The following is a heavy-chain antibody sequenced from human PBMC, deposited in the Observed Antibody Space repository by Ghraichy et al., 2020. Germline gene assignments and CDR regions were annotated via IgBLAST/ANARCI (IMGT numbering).Heavy chain of an antibody. J-gene: IGHJ3*02. V-gene: IGHV3-15*01. CDR3: YGAPHVLLWFGESFDI. D-gene: IGHD3-10*01. Sequence: GGSLRLSCAASGFTFSNAWMSWVRQAPGKGLEWVGRIKSKTDGGTTDYAAPVKGRFTISRDDSKNTLYLQMNSLKTEDTAVYYCYGAPHVLLWFGESFDIWGQGTMVTVSS. CDR1: GFTFSNAW. CDR2: IKSKTDGGTT.